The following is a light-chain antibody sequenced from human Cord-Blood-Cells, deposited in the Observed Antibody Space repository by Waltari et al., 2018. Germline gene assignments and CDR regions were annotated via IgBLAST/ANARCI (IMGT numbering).Light chain of an antibody. Sequence: DIQITQSPSTLSASVGERVTPTCRASQSISSWLAWYQQKPGKAPKLLIYKASSLESGVPSRFSGSGSGTEFTLTISSLQPDDFATYYCQQYNSYSYSFGQGTKLEIK. J-gene: IGKJ2*03. V-gene: IGKV1-5*03. CDR1: QSISSW. CDR3: QQYNSYSYS. CDR2: KAS.